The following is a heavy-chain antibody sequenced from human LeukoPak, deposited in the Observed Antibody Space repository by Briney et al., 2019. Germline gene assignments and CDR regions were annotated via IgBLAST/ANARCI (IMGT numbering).Heavy chain of an antibody. CDR1: GGSISTSSYY. J-gene: IGHJ4*02. CDR2: IHYSGST. D-gene: IGHD2-2*01. V-gene: IGHV4-39*01. Sequence: SETLSLTCTVSGGSISTSSYYWGWIRQPPGKGLEWIVRIHYSGSTYYNPSLKSRVTISIDTSKNQFSLNLSSVTAADTAEYYCARHSPLGYCSSTDCPPRPFDSWGQGTQVTVSS. CDR3: ARHSPLGYCSSTDCPPRPFDS.